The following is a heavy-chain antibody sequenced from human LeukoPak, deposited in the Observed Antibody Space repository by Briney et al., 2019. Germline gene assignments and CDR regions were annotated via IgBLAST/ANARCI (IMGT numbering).Heavy chain of an antibody. J-gene: IGHJ6*03. D-gene: IGHD6-19*01. CDR2: INPNSGGT. CDR1: GYTFTGYY. CDR3: ARGALSEPTWDYYYYMDV. Sequence: ASVKVSCKASGYTFTGYYMSWVRQAPGQGLEWMGWINPNSGGTNYAQKFQGRVTMTRDTSISTAYMELSRLRSDDTAVYYCARGALSEPTWDYYYYMDVWGKGTTVTVSS. V-gene: IGHV1-2*02.